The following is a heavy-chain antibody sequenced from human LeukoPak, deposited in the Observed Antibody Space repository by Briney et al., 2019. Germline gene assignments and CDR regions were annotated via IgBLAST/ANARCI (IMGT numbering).Heavy chain of an antibody. Sequence: GGSLRLSCAASGFTFSSYGMSWVRQAPGKGLEWVSATSGSGGSTYYADSVKGRFTISRDNSKNTLYLQMNSLRAEDTAVYYCIRHYYGSGSSYFDYWGQGTLVTVSS. CDR1: GFTFSSYG. J-gene: IGHJ4*02. CDR3: IRHYYGSGSSYFDY. D-gene: IGHD3-10*01. CDR2: TSGSGGST. V-gene: IGHV3-23*01.